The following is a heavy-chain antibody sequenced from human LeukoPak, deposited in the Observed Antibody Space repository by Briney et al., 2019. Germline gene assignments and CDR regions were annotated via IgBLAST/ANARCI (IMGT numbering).Heavy chain of an antibody. V-gene: IGHV1-2*02. D-gene: IGHD5-18*01. Sequence: ASVKVSCKASGYTFTGYYMHWVRQAPGRGLEWMGWINPNSGGTNYAQKFQGRVTMTRDTSISTAYMELSRLRSDDTAVYYCARVFSRGYSYGPQNYYFDYWGQGTLVTVSS. CDR2: INPNSGGT. J-gene: IGHJ4*02. CDR3: ARVFSRGYSYGPQNYYFDY. CDR1: GYTFTGYY.